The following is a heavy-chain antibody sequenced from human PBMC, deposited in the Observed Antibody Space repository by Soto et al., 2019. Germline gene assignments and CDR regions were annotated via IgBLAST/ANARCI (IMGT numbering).Heavy chain of an antibody. CDR2: IYSGGST. J-gene: IGHJ4*02. CDR3: AREFLGLRGVIKV. V-gene: IGHV3-66*01. D-gene: IGHD3-10*01. Sequence: GGSLRLSCAASGFTVSSNYMSWVRQAPGKGLEWVSVIYSGGSTYYADSVKGRFTISRDNSKNTLYLQMNSLRAEDTAVYYCAREFLGLRGVIKVWGQGTLVTVSS. CDR1: GFTVSSNY.